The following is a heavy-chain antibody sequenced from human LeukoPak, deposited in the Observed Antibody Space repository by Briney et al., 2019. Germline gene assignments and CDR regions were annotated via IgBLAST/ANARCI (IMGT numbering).Heavy chain of an antibody. J-gene: IGHJ6*03. Sequence: GGSLRLSCAASAFTFIDYHMSWIRQAPGRGLEWVSYISGTSLTIFYADSVKGRFTVSMDNAKNSLYLQMNSLRAEDTAVYYCARMIADRPHYYYYMDVWGTGTTVTVSS. CDR1: AFTFIDYH. V-gene: IGHV3-11*04. CDR3: ARMIADRPHYYYYMDV. D-gene: IGHD6-6*01. CDR2: ISGTSLTI.